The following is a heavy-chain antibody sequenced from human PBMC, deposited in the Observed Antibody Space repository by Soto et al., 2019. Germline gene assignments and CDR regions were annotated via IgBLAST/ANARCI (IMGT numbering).Heavy chain of an antibody. D-gene: IGHD2-2*01. J-gene: IGHJ5*02. CDR3: ARGGRADIVVVPAAIDWFDP. V-gene: IGHV4-59*01. CDR2: IYYSGST. CDR1: GGSISSYY. Sequence: SETLSLTCTVSGGSISSYYWSWIRQPPGKGLEWIGYIYYSGSTNYNPSLKSRVTISVDTSKNQFSLKLSSVTAADTAVYYCARGGRADIVVVPAAIDWFDPWGQGTLVTVSS.